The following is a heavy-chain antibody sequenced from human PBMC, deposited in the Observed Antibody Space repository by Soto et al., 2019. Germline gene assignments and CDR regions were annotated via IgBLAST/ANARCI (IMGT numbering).Heavy chain of an antibody. CDR2: IYYSGST. CDR1: GGSISSSSYY. CDR3: ASRIAVAVAAFDI. V-gene: IGHV4-39*01. D-gene: IGHD6-19*01. Sequence: SETLSLTCTVSGGSISSSSYYWGWIRQPPGKGLEWIGSIYYSGSTYYNPSLKSRVTISVDTSKNQFSLKLSSVTAADTAVYYCASRIAVAVAAFDIWGQGTMVTVS. J-gene: IGHJ3*02.